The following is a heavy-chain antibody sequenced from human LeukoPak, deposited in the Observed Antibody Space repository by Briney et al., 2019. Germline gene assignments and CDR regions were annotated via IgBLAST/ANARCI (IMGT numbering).Heavy chain of an antibody. Sequence: QTGGSLRLSCAASGFTFSSYSMNWVRQAPGKGLEWVSYISSSSSTIYYADSVKGRFTISRDNAKNSLYLQMNSLRAEDTAVYYCARGGPQTGTTWYMDVWGKGTTVTVSS. J-gene: IGHJ6*03. CDR1: GFTFSSYS. CDR3: ARGGPQTGTTWYMDV. V-gene: IGHV3-48*04. CDR2: ISSSSSTI. D-gene: IGHD1-1*01.